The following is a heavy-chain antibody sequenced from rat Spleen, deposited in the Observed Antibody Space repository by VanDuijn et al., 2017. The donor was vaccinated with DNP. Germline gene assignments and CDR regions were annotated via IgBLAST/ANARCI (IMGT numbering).Heavy chain of an antibody. D-gene: IGHD1-11*01. J-gene: IGHJ1*01. V-gene: IGHV5-20*01. Sequence: EVQLVESGGGLVQPGRSMKLSCAASGFSFSDFDMAWVRQAPKKGLEWVATITYDGGTTYYRDSVRDRFTISRDNAKGTLYLQMDSLTSEDTATYYCTTFDYGIFWGPGTMVTVSS. CDR1: GFSFSDFD. CDR3: TTFDYGIF. CDR2: ITYDGGTT.